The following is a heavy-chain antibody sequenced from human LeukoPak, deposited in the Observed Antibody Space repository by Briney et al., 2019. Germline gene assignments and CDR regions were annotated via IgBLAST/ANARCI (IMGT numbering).Heavy chain of an antibody. J-gene: IGHJ4*02. V-gene: IGHV4-38-2*02. CDR2: IYHSGST. Sequence: SETLSLTCTVSGYSISSGYYWGWIRQPPGKGLEWIGSIYHSGSTYYNPSLKSRVTISVDTSKNQFSLKLSSVTAADTAVYYCAREGYCGGDCYSPYYFDYWGQGTLVTVSS. CDR3: AREGYCGGDCYSPYYFDY. CDR1: GYSISSGYY. D-gene: IGHD2-21*02.